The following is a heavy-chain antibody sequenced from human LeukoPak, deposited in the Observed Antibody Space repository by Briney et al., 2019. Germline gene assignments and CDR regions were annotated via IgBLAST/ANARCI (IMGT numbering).Heavy chain of an antibody. CDR1: GGSISSGSYY. V-gene: IGHV4-61*02. J-gene: IGHJ6*02. D-gene: IGHD6-13*01. CDR3: ARGVMGSSWSHYYYYGMDV. CDR2: IYTSGST. Sequence: PSQTLSLTCTVSGGSISSGSYYWSWIRQPAGKGLEWIGGIYTSGSTNYNPSLKSRVTISVDTSKNQFSLKLSSVTAADTAVYYCARGVMGSSWSHYYYYGMDVWGQGTTVTVSS.